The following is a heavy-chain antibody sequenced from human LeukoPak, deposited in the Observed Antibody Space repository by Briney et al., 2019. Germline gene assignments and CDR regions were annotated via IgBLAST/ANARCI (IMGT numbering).Heavy chain of an antibody. CDR3: ARGKYGGKKRVGALGGWFDP. Sequence: PSETLSLTCTVSGGSVSSGGYYWSWIRQPPGKGLEWIGGINHSGSTNYNPSLKSRVTISVDTSKNQFSLKLSSVTAADTAVYYCARGKYGGKKRVGALGGWFDPWGQGTLVTVSS. D-gene: IGHD4-23*01. CDR1: GGSVSSGGYY. V-gene: IGHV4-34*01. CDR2: INHSGST. J-gene: IGHJ5*02.